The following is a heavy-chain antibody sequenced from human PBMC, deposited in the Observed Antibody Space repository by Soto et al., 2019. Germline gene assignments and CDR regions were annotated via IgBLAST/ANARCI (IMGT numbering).Heavy chain of an antibody. CDR2: IRTKANSYAT. Sequence: EVQLVESGGGLVQPGGSLKLSCAASGFTFSGSPMHWVRQASGKGLEWVGRIRTKANSYATEYGASVKGRFTISRDDSKNTAYLQMNSLKTDDTAVYYCFRRSGDVWGKGTTVTVSS. J-gene: IGHJ6*03. CDR1: GFTFSGSP. V-gene: IGHV3-73*01. CDR3: FRRSGDV.